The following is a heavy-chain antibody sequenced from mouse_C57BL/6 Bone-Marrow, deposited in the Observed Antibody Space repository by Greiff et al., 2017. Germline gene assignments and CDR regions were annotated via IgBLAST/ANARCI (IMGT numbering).Heavy chain of an antibody. J-gene: IGHJ2*01. V-gene: IGHV5-9-1*02. D-gene: IGHD1-1*01. CDR1: GFTFSSYA. CDR3: TRDNYGSSYFDY. CDR2: ISSDGDYI. Sequence: EVKVVESGEGLVKPGGSLKLSCAASGFTFSSYAMSWVRQTPEKRLEWVAYISSDGDYIYYADTVKGRFTISRANARNTLYLQMSSLKSEDTAMYYCTRDNYGSSYFDYWGQGTTLTVSS.